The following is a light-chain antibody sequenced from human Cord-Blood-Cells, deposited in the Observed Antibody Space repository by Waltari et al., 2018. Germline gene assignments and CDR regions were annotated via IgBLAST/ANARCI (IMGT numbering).Light chain of an antibody. V-gene: IGLV3-10*01. CDR1: ALPQKY. Sequence: SYELTHPPSASVSPGQTARITCSGDALPQKYAYWYQQKSGQAPVLVIYEDSKRPSGIPERFSGSSSGTMATLTISGAQVEDEADYYCYSTDSSGNHYVFGTGTKVTVL. J-gene: IGLJ1*01. CDR3: YSTDSSGNHYV. CDR2: EDS.